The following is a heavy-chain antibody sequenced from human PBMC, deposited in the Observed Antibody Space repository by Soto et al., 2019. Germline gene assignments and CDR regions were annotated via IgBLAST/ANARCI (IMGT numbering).Heavy chain of an antibody. CDR2: MSGSGGSI. CDR3: AMETVSEYYYLPYYGMDV. V-gene: IGHV3-23*01. CDR1: GLTFTKHA. Sequence: GGSLRLSCAASGLTFTKHAMSWVRQASGKGLEWVSGMSGSGGSIYYADSVKGRFTISRDNSKNTLHLQMDSLRAEDTAVYYCAMETVSEYYYLPYYGMDVWGQGTTVTVSS. J-gene: IGHJ6*02. D-gene: IGHD3-22*01.